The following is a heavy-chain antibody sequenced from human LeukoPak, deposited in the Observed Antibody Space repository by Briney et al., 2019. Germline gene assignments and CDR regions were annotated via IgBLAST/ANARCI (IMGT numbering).Heavy chain of an antibody. Sequence: GGSLRLSCAASGFTFSSYDMHWVRQATGKGLEWVSAIGTAGDTYYPGSVKGRFTISRENAKNSLYLQMNSLRAGDTAVYYCARAPDYYGSGSYSRPYYYGMDVWGQGTTVTVSS. D-gene: IGHD3-10*01. CDR3: ARAPDYYGSGSYSRPYYYGMDV. J-gene: IGHJ6*02. CDR2: IGTAGDT. V-gene: IGHV3-13*01. CDR1: GFTFSSYD.